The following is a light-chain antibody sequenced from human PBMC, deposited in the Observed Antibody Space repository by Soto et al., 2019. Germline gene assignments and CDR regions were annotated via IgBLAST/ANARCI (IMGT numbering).Light chain of an antibody. CDR1: QNVNRNF. CDR2: GAS. V-gene: IGKV3-20*01. Sequence: ENVLTQSPGTLSLSPGERATLSCRASQNVNRNFLAWFQHKPGQAPRLLIYGASSRATGIPDRFSGSGSGTDFTLTINRLEPEDLAVYFCQQYDSTPWTFGQGTKVEIK. J-gene: IGKJ1*01. CDR3: QQYDSTPWT.